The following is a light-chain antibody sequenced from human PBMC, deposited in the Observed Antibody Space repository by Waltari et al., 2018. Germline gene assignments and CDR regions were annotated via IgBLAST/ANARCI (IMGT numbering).Light chain of an antibody. CDR1: QSISSW. CDR3: QQYNSYSLT. Sequence: DIQMTQSPSTLSASVGNRVTITCRASQSISSWLAWYQQKPGKAPKLLIYKASSLESGVPSRFSGSGSGTEFTLTISSLQPDDFATYYCQQYNSYSLTFGGGTKVEIK. J-gene: IGKJ4*01. CDR2: KAS. V-gene: IGKV1-5*03.